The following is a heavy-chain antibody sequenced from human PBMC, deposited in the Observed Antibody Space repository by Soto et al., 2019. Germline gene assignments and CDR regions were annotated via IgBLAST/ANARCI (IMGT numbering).Heavy chain of an antibody. D-gene: IGHD2-2*01. Sequence: QVQLQESGPGLVKPSETLSLTCTVSGGSISSYYWSWIRQPPGKGLEWIGYIYYSGTTSYNPSLKGRVTISVDTSKNQFSLKRSSVTAADTAVYYCARHAPYCSSTSHCAYGMDVWGQGTTVTVSS. CDR2: IYYSGTT. CDR3: ARHAPYCSSTSHCAYGMDV. V-gene: IGHV4-59*08. J-gene: IGHJ6*02. CDR1: GGSISSYY.